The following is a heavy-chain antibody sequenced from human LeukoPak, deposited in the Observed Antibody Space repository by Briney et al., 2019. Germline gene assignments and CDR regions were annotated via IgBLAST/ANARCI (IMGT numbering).Heavy chain of an antibody. Sequence: SVKVSCKASGGTFSSYAISWVRQAPGQGLEWMGGIIPIFGTANYAQKFQGRVTITADKSTSTAYMELSGLRSEDTAVYYCAREGGGARVKTGVTGHIQTDAFDIWGQGTMVTVSS. D-gene: IGHD7-27*01. V-gene: IGHV1-69*06. CDR2: IIPIFGTA. CDR3: AREGGGARVKTGVTGHIQTDAFDI. J-gene: IGHJ3*02. CDR1: GGTFSSYA.